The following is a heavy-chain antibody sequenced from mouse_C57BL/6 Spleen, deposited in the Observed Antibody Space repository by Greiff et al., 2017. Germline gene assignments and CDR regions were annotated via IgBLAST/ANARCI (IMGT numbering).Heavy chain of an antibody. Sequence: EVHLVESGGGLVQPGGSLKLSCAASGFTFSDYGMAWVRQAPRKGPEWVAFISNLAYSIYYADTVTGRFTISRENAKNTLYLEMSSLRSEDTAMYYCARRGGYDGFDYWGQGTTLTVSS. CDR2: ISNLAYSI. D-gene: IGHD2-2*01. V-gene: IGHV5-15*01. J-gene: IGHJ2*01. CDR3: ARRGGYDGFDY. CDR1: GFTFSDYG.